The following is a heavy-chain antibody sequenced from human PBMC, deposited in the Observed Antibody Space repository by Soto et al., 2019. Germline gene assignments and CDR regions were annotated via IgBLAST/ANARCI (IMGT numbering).Heavy chain of an antibody. CDR3: ATLSNDFWSGPNNWFDP. Sequence: AAVKVSCKVSGYTLTELSMHWVRQAPGKGLEWMGGFDPEDGETIYAQKFQGRVTMTEDTSTDTAYMELSSLRSEDTAVYYCATLSNDFWSGPNNWFDPWGQGTLVTVSS. CDR2: FDPEDGET. D-gene: IGHD3-3*01. V-gene: IGHV1-24*01. CDR1: GYTLTELS. J-gene: IGHJ5*02.